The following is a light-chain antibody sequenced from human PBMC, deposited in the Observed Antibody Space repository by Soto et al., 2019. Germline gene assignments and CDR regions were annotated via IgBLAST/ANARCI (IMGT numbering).Light chain of an antibody. V-gene: IGLV2-14*01. J-gene: IGLJ1*01. CDR2: EVT. CDR1: SSDVGGYDY. CDR3: SSHTSGNTRV. Sequence: QSALTQPASVSGSPGQSIAISCTGTSSDVGGYDYVSWYQQHPDKAPKLMIYEVTKRPSGVSNRFSGSKSGNTASLTISGLQPEDEADYDCSSHTSGNTRVFGSGTKVTVL.